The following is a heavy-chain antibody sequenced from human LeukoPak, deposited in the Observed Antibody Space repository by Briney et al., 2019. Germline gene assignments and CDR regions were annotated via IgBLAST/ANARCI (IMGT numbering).Heavy chain of an antibody. V-gene: IGHV3-15*01. CDR3: ARVAAVAGTVIDN. D-gene: IGHD6-19*01. J-gene: IGHJ4*02. CDR2: IKSKTDGGTT. CDR1: GFTFSNAW. Sequence: GGSLRLSCAASGFTFSNAWMSWVRQAPGKGLEWVGCIKSKTDGGTTDYAAPVKGRFTISRDDSKNTLYLQMNSLKTEDTAVYYCARVAAVAGTVIDNWGQGTLVTVSS.